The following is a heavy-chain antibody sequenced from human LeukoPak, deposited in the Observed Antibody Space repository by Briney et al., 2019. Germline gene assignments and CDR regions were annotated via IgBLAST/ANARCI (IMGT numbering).Heavy chain of an antibody. J-gene: IGHJ5*02. CDR3: ARHSSVWGNWFDP. Sequence: SETLSLTCTVSGYSISSSYYWGWIRPPPGKGLEWIGSIYHSGSTYYNPSLKSRVTISVDTSKNQFSLKLSSVTAADTAVYYCARHSSVWGNWFDPWGQGTLVTVSS. V-gene: IGHV4-38-2*02. D-gene: IGHD3-16*01. CDR2: IYHSGST. CDR1: GYSISSSYY.